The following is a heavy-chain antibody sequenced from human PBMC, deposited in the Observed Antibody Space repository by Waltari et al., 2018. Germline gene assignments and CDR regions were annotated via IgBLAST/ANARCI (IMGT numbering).Heavy chain of an antibody. D-gene: IGHD3-16*01. CDR2: IYQDGPVT. J-gene: IGHJ6*02. Sequence: EVQLVESGGGLVQPGGSLRLSCAASGFTFSRFWMSWVRQAPWKGLEWVANIYQDGPVTNYVDSVKGRFTTSRDNARNSLYLQMNSLRVDDTAVYYCVRDDDGGMGAVWGQGTTVTVSS. V-gene: IGHV3-7*01. CDR3: VRDDDGGMGAV. CDR1: GFTFSRFW.